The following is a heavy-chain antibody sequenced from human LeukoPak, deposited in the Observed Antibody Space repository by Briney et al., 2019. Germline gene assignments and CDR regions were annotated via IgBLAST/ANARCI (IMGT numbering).Heavy chain of an antibody. CDR2: IYYSGST. Sequence: SETLSLTCTVSGGSISSSSYYWGWIRQPPGKGLEWIGYIYYSGSTNYNPSLKSRVTISVDTSKNQFSLKLSSVTAADTAVYYCAREGDRGAFDIWGQGTMVTVSS. J-gene: IGHJ3*02. D-gene: IGHD1-26*01. CDR1: GGSISSSSYY. CDR3: AREGDRGAFDI. V-gene: IGHV4-61*01.